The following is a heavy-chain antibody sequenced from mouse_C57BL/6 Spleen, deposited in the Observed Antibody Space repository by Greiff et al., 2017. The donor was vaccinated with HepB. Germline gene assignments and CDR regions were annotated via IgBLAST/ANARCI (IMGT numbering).Heavy chain of an antibody. J-gene: IGHJ3*01. D-gene: IGHD2-2*01. Sequence: EVKLQESGPELVKPGASVKMSCKASGYTFTDYNMHWVKQSHGKSLEWIGYINPNNGGTSYNQKFKGKATLTVNKSSSTAYMELRSLTSEDSAVYYCARAYGYPWFAYWGQGTLVTVSA. V-gene: IGHV1-22*01. CDR3: ARAYGYPWFAY. CDR2: INPNNGGT. CDR1: GYTFTDYN.